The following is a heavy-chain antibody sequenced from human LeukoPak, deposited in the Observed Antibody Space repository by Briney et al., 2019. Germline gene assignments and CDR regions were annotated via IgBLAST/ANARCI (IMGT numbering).Heavy chain of an antibody. Sequence: SETLSLTCAVYGGSFSGYYWSWIRQPPGKGLEWIGEINHSGSTNYNPSLKSRVTISVDTSKNQFSLKLSSVTAADTAVYYCARGLLYYDFWSGRGPINWFDPWGQGTLVTVSS. J-gene: IGHJ5*02. V-gene: IGHV4-34*01. CDR1: GGSFSGYY. D-gene: IGHD3-3*01. CDR2: INHSGST. CDR3: ARGLLYYDFWSGRGPINWFDP.